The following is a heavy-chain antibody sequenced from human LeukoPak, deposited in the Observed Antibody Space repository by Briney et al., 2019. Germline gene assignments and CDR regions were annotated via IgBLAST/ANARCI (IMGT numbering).Heavy chain of an antibody. D-gene: IGHD5-12*01. J-gene: IGHJ4*02. V-gene: IGHV4-34*01. Sequence: SETLSLTCAVYGGSFSSYYWSWIRQPPGKGLEWIGEIIHSGITTYNPSLTSRVTIPVDTSKSQFSLKLSSVTAADTAVYYCARGSPIVATNGYFNYWGQGTLVTVSS. CDR1: GGSFSSYY. CDR2: IIHSGIT. CDR3: ARGSPIVATNGYFNY.